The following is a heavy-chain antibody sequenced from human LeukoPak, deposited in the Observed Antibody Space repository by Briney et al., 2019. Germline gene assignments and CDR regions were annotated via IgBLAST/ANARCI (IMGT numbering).Heavy chain of an antibody. CDR2: IKQDGSEK. CDR3: ARVTYYYDSSGYYRWDAFDI. CDR1: GFTFSSYW. V-gene: IGHV3-7*01. Sequence: PGGSLRLSCAASGFTFSSYWMSWVRQAPGKGLEWVANIKQDGSEKYYVDPVKGRFTISRDNAKNSLYLQMNSLRAEDTAVYYCARVTYYYDSSGYYRWDAFDIWGQGTMVTVSS. J-gene: IGHJ3*02. D-gene: IGHD3-22*01.